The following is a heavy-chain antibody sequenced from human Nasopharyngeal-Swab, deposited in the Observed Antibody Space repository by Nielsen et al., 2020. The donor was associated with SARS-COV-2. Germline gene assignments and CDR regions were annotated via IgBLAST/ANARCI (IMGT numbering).Heavy chain of an antibody. CDR3: AKDRSNYDYFDY. Sequence: GESLKISCAASGFTFSSYGIHWVRQAPGKGLEWVTLISYDGSNKYYADSVKGRFTISRDNSKNTLYLQMNSLRAEDTAVYYCAKDRSNYDYFDYWGQGTLVTVSS. V-gene: IGHV3-30*18. CDR1: GFTFSSYG. D-gene: IGHD1-26*01. CDR2: ISYDGSNK. J-gene: IGHJ4*02.